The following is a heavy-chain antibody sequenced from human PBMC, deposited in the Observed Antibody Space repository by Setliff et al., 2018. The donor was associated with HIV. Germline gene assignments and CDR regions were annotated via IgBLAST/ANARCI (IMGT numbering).Heavy chain of an antibody. V-gene: IGHV6-1*01. CDR3: ARGSYGSVLL. CDR1: GDSVSSNVAA. J-gene: IGHJ4*02. D-gene: IGHD6-19*01. CDR2: TYWRSKWYF. Sequence: PSQTLSLTCAISGDSVSSNVAAWNWVRQSPSGGLEWLGRTYWRSKWYFDYAVSVKSRINIYPDTSKNQFSLHLNSVTPADTAIYYCARGSYGSVLLWGQGTLVTVSS.